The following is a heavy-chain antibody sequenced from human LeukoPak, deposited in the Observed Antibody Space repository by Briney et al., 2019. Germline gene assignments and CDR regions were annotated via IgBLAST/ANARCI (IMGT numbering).Heavy chain of an antibody. J-gene: IGHJ4*02. CDR3: ARVDDSSGLDY. Sequence: SQTLSLTCTVSGGSISSGGYYWSWIRQHPGKGLEWIGYIYYSGSTYYNPSLKSRVTISVDTSKNQFSLKLSSVTAADTAVYCCARVDDSSGLDYWGQGTLVTVSS. D-gene: IGHD3-22*01. V-gene: IGHV4-31*03. CDR2: IYYSGST. CDR1: GGSISSGGYY.